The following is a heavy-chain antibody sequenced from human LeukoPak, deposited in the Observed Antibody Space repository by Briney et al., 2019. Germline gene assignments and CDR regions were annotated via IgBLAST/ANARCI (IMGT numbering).Heavy chain of an antibody. CDR2: IYYSGST. D-gene: IGHD1-14*01. CDR1: GGSISSYY. Sequence: SETLSLTCTVSGGSISSYYWSWIRQPPGKGLEWIGYIYYSGSTNYNPSLKSRVTISVDTSKSQFSLKLSSVTAADTAVYYCARTGSQGYFDLWGRGTLVTVSS. V-gene: IGHV4-59*01. CDR3: ARTGSQGYFDL. J-gene: IGHJ2*01.